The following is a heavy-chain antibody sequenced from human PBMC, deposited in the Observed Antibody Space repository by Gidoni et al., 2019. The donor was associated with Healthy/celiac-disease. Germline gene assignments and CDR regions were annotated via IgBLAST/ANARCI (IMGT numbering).Heavy chain of an antibody. CDR1: GLPFRSYG. J-gene: IGHJ4*02. V-gene: IGHV3-33*01. CDR2: IWYDGSNK. D-gene: IGHD3-22*01. CDR3: ARGSYYYDSSGCDFDY. Sequence: QLQLVESGGGVVQPGRSLRLSCAASGLPFRSYGMNWVSQAPGKGLEGVAVIWYDGSNKYYADSVKGRFTISRDNAKNTLYLQMNSLRAEDTAVYYCARGSYYYDSSGCDFDYWGQGTLVTVSS.